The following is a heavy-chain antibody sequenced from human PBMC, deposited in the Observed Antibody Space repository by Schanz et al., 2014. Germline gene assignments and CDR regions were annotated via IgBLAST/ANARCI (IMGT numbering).Heavy chain of an antibody. CDR2: VSSDGNND. CDR1: GFSFGNYG. Sequence: VQLLESGGGLVQPGGSLRLSCEASGFSFGNYGMSWVRQAPGKGLEWVALVSSDGNNDYYTDSVKGRFTISRDNSKNTVHLQMNSLRAEDTAIYYCAKDAPYPFDLWGRGTLITVSS. V-gene: IGHV3-30*18. J-gene: IGHJ2*01. CDR3: AKDAPYPFDL.